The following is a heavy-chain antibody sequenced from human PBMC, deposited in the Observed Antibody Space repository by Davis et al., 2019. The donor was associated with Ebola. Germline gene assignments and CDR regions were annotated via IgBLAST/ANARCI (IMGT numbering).Heavy chain of an antibody. J-gene: IGHJ5*02. CDR2: MFYSGAT. CDR3: ARKRYHETTGYLNWFDP. V-gene: IGHV4-39*01. Sequence: PSETLSLTCTVSGDSISSGDSYWVWIRQAPGKGLEWIGSMFYSGATFYNPSLGSRVTMSVDTPKNQFSLRLHSVTDTDTAVYYCARKRYHETTGYLNWFDPWGQGILVTVSS. CDR1: GDSISSGDSY. D-gene: IGHD3-22*01.